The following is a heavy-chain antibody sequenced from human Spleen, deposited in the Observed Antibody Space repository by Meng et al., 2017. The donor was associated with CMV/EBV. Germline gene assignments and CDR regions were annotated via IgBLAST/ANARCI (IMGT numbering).Heavy chain of an antibody. D-gene: IGHD3-10*01. CDR3: ARNHYGSGGGYFDY. CDR1: GGSISSGDYY. V-gene: IGHV4-30-4*08. Sequence: QVGLKESGPGLVNPSQTLALTCTVSGGSISSGDYYWSWIRQPPGKGLEWIGYIYYSGSTYYNPSLKSRVTISVDTSKNQFSLKLSSVTAADTAVYYCARNHYGSGGGYFDYWGQGTLVTVSS. J-gene: IGHJ4*02. CDR2: IYYSGST.